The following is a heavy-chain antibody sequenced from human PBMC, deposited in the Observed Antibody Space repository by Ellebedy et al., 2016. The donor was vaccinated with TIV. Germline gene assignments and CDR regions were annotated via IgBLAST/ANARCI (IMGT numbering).Heavy chain of an antibody. CDR3: AKTEGRDGYGRYFYGMEV. Sequence: PGGSLRLSCAASGFTFRDYAMHWVRQTPGKGLEWLAVIWSDGSGKNYADSVKGRITISRDNSKNTAYLQMNSLKAEDTAVYYCAKTEGRDGYGRYFYGMEVWGRGTTVTVSS. CDR1: GFTFRDYA. V-gene: IGHV3-33*06. CDR2: IWSDGSGK. J-gene: IGHJ6*02. D-gene: IGHD5-24*01.